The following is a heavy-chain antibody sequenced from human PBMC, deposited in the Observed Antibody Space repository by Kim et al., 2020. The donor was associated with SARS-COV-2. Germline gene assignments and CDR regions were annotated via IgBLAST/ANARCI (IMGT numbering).Heavy chain of an antibody. Sequence: GGSLRLSCAASGFTFSSYSMNWVRQAPEKGLEWVSYISSNSSTIYYADSVKGRFTISRDNAKNTLYLQMNSLRAEDTAVYYCARDRNWNFDYWGQGTLGTVSS. CDR3: ARDRNWNFDY. CDR2: ISSNSSTI. V-gene: IGHV3-48*01. D-gene: IGHD1-1*01. CDR1: GFTFSSYS. J-gene: IGHJ4*02.